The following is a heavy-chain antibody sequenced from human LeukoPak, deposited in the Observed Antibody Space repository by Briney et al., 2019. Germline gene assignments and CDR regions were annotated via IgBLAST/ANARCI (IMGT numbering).Heavy chain of an antibody. CDR1: GYTFTSYY. V-gene: IGHV1-46*01. J-gene: IGHJ4*02. Sequence: ASVKGSCKASGYTFTSYYMHWVRQAPGQGLEWMGIINPSGGSTSYAQKFQGRVTMTRDTSTSTVYMELSSLRSEDTAVYYCARGNNYYGSGSYNDYWGQGTLVTVSS. CDR2: INPSGGST. D-gene: IGHD3-10*01. CDR3: ARGNNYYGSGSYNDY.